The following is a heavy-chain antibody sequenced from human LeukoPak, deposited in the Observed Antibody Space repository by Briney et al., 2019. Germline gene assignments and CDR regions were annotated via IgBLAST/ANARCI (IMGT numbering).Heavy chain of an antibody. CDR1: GFSFSDYD. Sequence: GGSLRLSCSASGFSFSDYDMNWVRQAPGKGLEWVSSISSSSSYIYYADSVKGRFTISRDNAKNSLYLQMNSLRAEDTAVYYWGGGGGGGGGYYFDYWGQGTLVTVSS. CDR3: GGGGGGGGGYYFDY. D-gene: IGHD3-16*01. V-gene: IGHV3-21*01. CDR2: ISSSSSYI. J-gene: IGHJ4*02.